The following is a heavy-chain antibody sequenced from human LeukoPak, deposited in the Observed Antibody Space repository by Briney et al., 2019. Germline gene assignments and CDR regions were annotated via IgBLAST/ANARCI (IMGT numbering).Heavy chain of an antibody. V-gene: IGHV5-51*01. CDR3: ARRRLAAAGTLGWFDP. CDR1: GYSFTNYW. CDR2: IYPGDSNT. J-gene: IGHJ5*02. D-gene: IGHD6-13*01. Sequence: GESLKISCKGSGYSFTNYWIDWVRQMPGKGLEWMGIIYPGDSNTRYSPSFQGQVTISADKSISTAYLQWSSLKASDTAMYYCARRRLAAAGTLGWFDPWGQGTLVTVSS.